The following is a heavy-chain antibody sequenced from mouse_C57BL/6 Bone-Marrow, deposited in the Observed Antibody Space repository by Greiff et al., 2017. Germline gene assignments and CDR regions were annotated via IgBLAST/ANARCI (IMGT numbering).Heavy chain of an antibody. Sequence: QVQLQQPGAELVMPGASVKLSCTASGYTFTSYWMHWVKQRPGQGLEWIGAIDPSDSYTNYNQKFKGKSTMTVDNSTSTAYMQLSSLTSEDSAVYYCASEASTTVVVPYAMDYWGQGTSVAVSS. CDR1: GYTFTSYW. D-gene: IGHD1-1*01. CDR2: IDPSDSYT. CDR3: ASEASTTVVVPYAMDY. J-gene: IGHJ4*01. V-gene: IGHV1-69*01.